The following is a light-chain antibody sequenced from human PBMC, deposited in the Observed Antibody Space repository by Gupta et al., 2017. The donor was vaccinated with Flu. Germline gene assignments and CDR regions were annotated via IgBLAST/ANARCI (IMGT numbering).Light chain of an antibody. CDR2: GAS. V-gene: IGKV3-20*01. CDR1: QSVSSSY. Sequence: TLSVAPGERAALSCRDSQSVSSSYFAWYQQKPGQAPRLLIFGASTRATGIPDRFSGSGSGTDFTLTISRLEPEDSAVYYCQQYSGSPPITFGGGTKVEIK. CDR3: QQYSGSPPIT. J-gene: IGKJ4*01.